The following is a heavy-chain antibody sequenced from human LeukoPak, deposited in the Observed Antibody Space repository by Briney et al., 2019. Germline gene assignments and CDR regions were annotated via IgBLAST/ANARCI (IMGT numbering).Heavy chain of an antibody. Sequence: GESLKISCEGSGYSFTNYWIAWVRQMRGQGLEWMAIIYPGDSDARDSPSFQGQVTISVAKSITTTYLRWSSLKASDTAMYYCARRGWGFGEPKRDHDTFDIWGQGTMVTVSS. CDR2: IYPGDSDA. CDR3: ARRGWGFGEPKRDHDTFDI. D-gene: IGHD3-10*01. V-gene: IGHV5-51*01. CDR1: GYSFTNYW. J-gene: IGHJ3*02.